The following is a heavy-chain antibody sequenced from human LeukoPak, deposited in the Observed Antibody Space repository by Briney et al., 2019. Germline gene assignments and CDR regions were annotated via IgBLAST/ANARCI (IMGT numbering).Heavy chain of an antibody. CDR2: INHSGST. CDR3: AGGGSFSGAANSGSYYGFDY. D-gene: IGHD1-26*01. CDR1: GGSFSGYY. Sequence: PSETLSLTCAVYGGSFSGYYWSWIRQPPGKGLEWIGEINHSGSTNYNPSLKSRVTISVDTSKNQFSLKLSSVTAADTAVYYCAGGGSFSGAANSGSYYGFDYWGQGTLVTVSS. V-gene: IGHV4-34*01. J-gene: IGHJ4*02.